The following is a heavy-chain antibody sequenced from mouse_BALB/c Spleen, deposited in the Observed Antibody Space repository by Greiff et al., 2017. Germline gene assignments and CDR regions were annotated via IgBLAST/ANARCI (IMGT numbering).Heavy chain of an antibody. J-gene: IGHJ2*01. Sequence: VQLQQSGAELARPGASVKLSCKASGYTFTSYWMQWVKQRPGQGLEWIGAIYPGDGDTRYTQKFKGKATLTADKSSSTAYMQLSSLASEDSAVYYCARRGSTASFFDYWGQGTTLTVSS. CDR2: IYPGDGDT. V-gene: IGHV1-87*01. CDR1: GYTFTSYW. CDR3: ARRGSTASFFDY. D-gene: IGHD1-2*01.